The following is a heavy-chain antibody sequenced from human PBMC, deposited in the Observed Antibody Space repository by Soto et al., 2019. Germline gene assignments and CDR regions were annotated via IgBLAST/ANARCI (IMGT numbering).Heavy chain of an antibody. J-gene: IGHJ4*02. CDR1: GFTVSAYE. V-gene: IGHV3-30*04. CDR3: AKDAVPGPPDYFDF. D-gene: IGHD6-19*01. CDR2: ISSGGRHQ. Sequence: GGSLRLSCVGSGFTVSAYEIHWVRQAPGKGLDWVAVISSGGRHQFYTDSVRGRFTISRDDSKNTVYLQMNNLTPQDAAIYYCAKDAVPGPPDYFDFWGQGTLVTVSS.